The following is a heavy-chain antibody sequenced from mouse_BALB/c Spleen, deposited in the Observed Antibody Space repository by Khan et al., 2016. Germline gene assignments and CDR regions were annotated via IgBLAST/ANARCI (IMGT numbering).Heavy chain of an antibody. D-gene: IGHD1-2*01. Sequence: QIQLVQSGPELKKPGETVKISCKASGYTFTNYGMNWVKQAPGKGLKWMGWINTYTGEPTYADDFKGRFAFSLETSASTAYVQINNLKNEDMATYFCARGDYGLAMDYWGQGTSVTVSS. J-gene: IGHJ4*01. V-gene: IGHV9-1*02. CDR2: INTYTGEP. CDR1: GYTFTNYG. CDR3: ARGDYGLAMDY.